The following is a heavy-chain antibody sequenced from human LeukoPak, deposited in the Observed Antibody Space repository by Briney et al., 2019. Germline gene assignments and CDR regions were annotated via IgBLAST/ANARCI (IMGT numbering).Heavy chain of an antibody. J-gene: IGHJ4*02. Sequence: GESLKISCEGSGYSFSGYWIAWVRQMPGKGLEWMGIIYPGDSDTRYSPSFQGQVTISADKSISTAYLQWSSLKASDTAMYYCARHRRGPYGYYFDYWGQGTLVTVSS. CDR3: ARHRRGPYGYYFDY. CDR1: GYSFSGYW. CDR2: IYPGDSDT. D-gene: IGHD4-17*01. V-gene: IGHV5-51*01.